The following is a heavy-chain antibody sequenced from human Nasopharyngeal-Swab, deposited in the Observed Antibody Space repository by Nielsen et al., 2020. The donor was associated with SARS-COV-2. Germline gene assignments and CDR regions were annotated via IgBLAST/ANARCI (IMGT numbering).Heavy chain of an antibody. V-gene: IGHV3-43*01. J-gene: IGHJ4*02. Sequence: GESLKISCAASGFTFDDYTMHWVRQAPGKGLEWVSLISWDGGSTYYADSVKGRFTISRDNSKNSLYLQMNSLRTEDTALYYCAMIGGSVIDYWGQGTLVTFSS. CDR2: ISWDGGST. CDR1: GFTFDDYT. D-gene: IGHD2-15*01. CDR3: AMIGGSVIDY.